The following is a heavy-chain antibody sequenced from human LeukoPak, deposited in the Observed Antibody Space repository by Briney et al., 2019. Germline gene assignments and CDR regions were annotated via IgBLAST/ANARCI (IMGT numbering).Heavy chain of an antibody. D-gene: IGHD3-9*01. CDR3: ARQVPTLRYFDWYSFDP. J-gene: IGHJ5*02. CDR2: IYPGDSDT. CDR1: GYSFTSYW. Sequence: GESLKISCQDSGYSFTSYWIGWVRQMPGKGLEWMGIIYPGDSDTRYSPSFQGQVTISADKSISTAYLQWSSLKASDTAMYYCARQVPTLRYFDWYSFDPWGQGTLVTVSS. V-gene: IGHV5-51*01.